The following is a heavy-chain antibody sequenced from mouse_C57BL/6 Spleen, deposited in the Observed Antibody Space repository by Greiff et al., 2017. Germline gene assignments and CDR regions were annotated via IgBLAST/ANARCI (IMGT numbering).Heavy chain of an antibody. CDR3: ARDNDYDAMDY. CDR1: GFTFSSYA. Sequence: EVKLVESGGGLVKPGGSLKLSCAASGFTFSSYAMSWVRQTPGKRLEWVATISDGGSYTYYPDNVKGRFTISRDNAKNNLYLQMSHLKSEDTAMYYCARDNDYDAMDYWGQGTSVTVSS. J-gene: IGHJ4*01. CDR2: ISDGGSYT. V-gene: IGHV5-4*01.